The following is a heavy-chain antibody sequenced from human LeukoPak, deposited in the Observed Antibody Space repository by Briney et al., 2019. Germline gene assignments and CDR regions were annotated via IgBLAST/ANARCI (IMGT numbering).Heavy chain of an antibody. V-gene: IGHV3-23*01. D-gene: IGHD3-22*01. CDR1: GFTFSSYA. CDR2: ISGSGGST. J-gene: IGHJ3*02. Sequence: PGGSLRLSCAASGFTFSSYAMSWVRQAPGKGLEWVSAISGSGGSTYYADSVKGRFTISRDNSKNTLYLQMNSLRAEDTAVYYCAKDCFYDSSGYPQGAFDIWGQGTMVTVSS. CDR3: AKDCFYDSSGYPQGAFDI.